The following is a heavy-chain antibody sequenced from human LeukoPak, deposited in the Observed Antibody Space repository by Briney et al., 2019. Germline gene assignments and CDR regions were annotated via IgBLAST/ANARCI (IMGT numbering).Heavy chain of an antibody. CDR3: ARSPSRYCSSTSCSPLGDA. J-gene: IGHJ5*02. V-gene: IGHV1-18*01. D-gene: IGHD2-2*01. CDR2: ISAYNGNT. Sequence: ASVKVSFKASGYTFTSYGISWVRQAPGQGLEWMGWISAYNGNTNYAQKLQGRVTMTTDTSTSTAYMELRSLRSDDTAVYYCARSPSRYCSSTSCSPLGDAWGQGTLVTVSS. CDR1: GYTFTSYG.